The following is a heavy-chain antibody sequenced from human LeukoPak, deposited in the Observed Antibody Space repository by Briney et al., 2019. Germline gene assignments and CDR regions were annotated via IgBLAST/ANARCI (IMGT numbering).Heavy chain of an antibody. CDR2: INHSGST. CDR3: ARGKVAVAGTSWSDP. V-gene: IGHV4-34*01. D-gene: IGHD6-19*01. Sequence: SETLSLTCAVYGGSFSGYYWSWIRQPPGKGLEWIGEINHSGSTNYNPSLKSRVTISVDTSKNQSSLKLSSVTAADTAVYYCARGKVAVAGTSWSDPWGQGTLVTVSS. CDR1: GGSFSGYY. J-gene: IGHJ5*02.